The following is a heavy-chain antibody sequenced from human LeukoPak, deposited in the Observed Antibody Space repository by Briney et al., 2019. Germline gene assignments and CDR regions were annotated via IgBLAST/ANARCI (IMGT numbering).Heavy chain of an antibody. V-gene: IGHV4-30-4*01. CDR1: GGSISSGDYY. CDR2: IYYSGST. Sequence: SETLSLTCTVSGGSISSGDYYWGWIRQPPGKGLEWIGYIYYSGSTYYNPSLKSRVTISVDTSKNQFSLKLSSVTAADTAVYYCARTDAMVVVFDYWGQGTLVTVSS. CDR3: ARTDAMVVVFDY. D-gene: IGHD5-18*01. J-gene: IGHJ4*02.